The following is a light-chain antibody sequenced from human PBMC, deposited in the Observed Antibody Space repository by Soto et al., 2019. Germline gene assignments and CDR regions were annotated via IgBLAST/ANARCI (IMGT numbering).Light chain of an antibody. CDR3: QSYDSSLSVV. J-gene: IGLJ2*01. V-gene: IGLV1-40*01. CDR1: SSNIGAGYD. CDR2: GNS. Sequence: QSVLTQPPSVSGAPGQRVTLSCTGSSSNIGAGYDVHWYQQLPGTAPQLLIYGNSKRPAGVPDRFSGAKAGTSAALAITGLQAYDDADYYCQSYDSSLSVVFGGGTKVTVL.